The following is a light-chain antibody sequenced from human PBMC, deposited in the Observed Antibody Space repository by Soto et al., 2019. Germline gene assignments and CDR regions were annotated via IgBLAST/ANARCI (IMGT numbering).Light chain of an antibody. CDR3: CSYAGSSTLV. V-gene: IGLV2-23*02. Sequence: QSALTQPASVSGSPGQSITISCTGTSSDVGSYNLVSWYQQHPGKAPKLMIYEVSKRPSGVSNRFSGSKSGNTASLTISGLQAEDEADYYCCSYAGSSTLVFGTGTKVIVL. CDR1: SSDVGSYNL. J-gene: IGLJ1*01. CDR2: EVS.